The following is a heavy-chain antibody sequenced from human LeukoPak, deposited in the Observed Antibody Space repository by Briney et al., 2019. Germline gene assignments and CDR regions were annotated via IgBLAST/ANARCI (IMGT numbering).Heavy chain of an antibody. CDR1: GDSISSGDYY. Sequence: PSETLSPTCTVSGDSISSGDYYWSWIRQPPGKGLEWIGYIYYSGSTYYNPSLKSRVTISVDTSKNQFSLKLSSVTAADTAVYYCARESTRMTLYDSSGYWGQGTLVTVSS. D-gene: IGHD3-22*01. V-gene: IGHV4-30-4*08. CDR2: IYYSGST. CDR3: ARESTRMTLYDSSGY. J-gene: IGHJ4*02.